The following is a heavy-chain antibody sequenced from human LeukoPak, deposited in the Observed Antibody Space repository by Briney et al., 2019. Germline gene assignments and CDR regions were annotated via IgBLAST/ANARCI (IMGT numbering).Heavy chain of an antibody. V-gene: IGHV4-39*01. CDR2: IYYSGST. CDR3: ASRYSGYDYVDTYFDY. D-gene: IGHD5-12*01. CDR1: GGSISSSSYY. Sequence: SETLSLTCTVSGGSISSSSYYWGWIRQPPGKGLEWIGSIYYSGSTYYNPSLKSRVTISVDTSKNQFSLKLSSVTAADTDVYYCASRYSGYDYVDTYFDYWGQGTLVTVSS. J-gene: IGHJ4*02.